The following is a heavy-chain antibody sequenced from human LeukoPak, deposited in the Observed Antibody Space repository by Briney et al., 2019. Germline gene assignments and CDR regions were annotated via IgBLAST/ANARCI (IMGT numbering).Heavy chain of an antibody. CDR2: IYYSGST. Sequence: SETLSLTCTVSGGSISSSSYYWGWIRQPPGKGLEWIGSIYYSGSTYYNPSLKSRVTISVDTSKNQFSLKLSSVTAADTAVYYCARLRIVGATAPLLYYMDVWGKGTTVAVSS. D-gene: IGHD1-26*01. CDR3: ARLRIVGATAPLLYYMDV. J-gene: IGHJ6*03. V-gene: IGHV4-39*07. CDR1: GGSISSSSYY.